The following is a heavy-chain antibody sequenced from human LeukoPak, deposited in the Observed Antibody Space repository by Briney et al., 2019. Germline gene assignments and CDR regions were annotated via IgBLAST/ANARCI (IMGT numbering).Heavy chain of an antibody. V-gene: IGHV3-53*01. CDR1: GFTVSSNY. CDR2: IYSGGST. D-gene: IGHD2-2*02. Sequence: GGSLRLSCAASGFTVSSNYMSWVRQAPGKGLEWVSVIYSGGSTYYADSVKGRFTISRDNSKNTLYLQMNSLRAEDTAVYYCAGTYCSSTSCYTVFDYWGQGTLVTVSS. CDR3: AGTYCSSTSCYTVFDY. J-gene: IGHJ4*02.